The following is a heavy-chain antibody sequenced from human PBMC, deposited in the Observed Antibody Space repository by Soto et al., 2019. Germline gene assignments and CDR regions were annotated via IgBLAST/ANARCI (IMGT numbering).Heavy chain of an antibody. CDR2: ISSSSSYI. J-gene: IGHJ3*02. D-gene: IGHD6-19*01. CDR3: ARGTQWLRMDDAFDI. Sequence: PGGSLRLSCAASGFTFSSYSMNWVRQAPGKGLEWVSSISSSSSYIYYADSVKGRFTISRDNAKNSLYLQMNSLRAEDTAVYYCARGTQWLRMDDAFDIWGQGTMVTVSS. V-gene: IGHV3-21*01. CDR1: GFTFSSYS.